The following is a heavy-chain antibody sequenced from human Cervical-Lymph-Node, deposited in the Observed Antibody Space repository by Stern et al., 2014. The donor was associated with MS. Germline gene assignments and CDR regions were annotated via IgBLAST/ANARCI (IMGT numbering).Heavy chain of an antibody. V-gene: IGHV2-5*01. CDR1: GFSLGDNAEA. CDR3: ARKFTSCGDDFFDF. D-gene: IGHD3-10*01. J-gene: IGHJ4*01. Sequence: TLRESGPTLVKPTQTLTLTCTFSGFSLGDNAEAVGWIRQPPGKALEALALIYWNGDDRYTPSLSPRLTITKDTSRNQVVLTLTDMDPADTATYYCARKFTSCGDDFFDFWGQGTLVTVSS. CDR2: IYWNGDD.